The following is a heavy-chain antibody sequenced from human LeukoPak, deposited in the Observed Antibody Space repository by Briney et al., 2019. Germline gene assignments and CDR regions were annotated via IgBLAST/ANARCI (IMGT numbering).Heavy chain of an antibody. CDR1: GYTFTSYD. J-gene: IGHJ4*02. CDR3: AIQRYSSSSGDFDY. Sequence: ASVKVSCKASGYTFTSYDINWVRQATGQGLEWREWMNPNSGNTGYAQKFQGRVTMTRNTSISTAYMELSSLRSEDTAVYYCAIQRYSSSSGDFDYWGQGTLVTVSS. D-gene: IGHD6-6*01. V-gene: IGHV1-8*01. CDR2: MNPNSGNT.